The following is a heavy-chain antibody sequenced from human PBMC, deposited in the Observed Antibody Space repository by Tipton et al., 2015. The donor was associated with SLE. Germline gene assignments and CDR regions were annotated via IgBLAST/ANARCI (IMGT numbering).Heavy chain of an antibody. CDR3: ARQMGGSARNYYFDY. J-gene: IGHJ4*02. CDR2: IYYSGST. CDR1: GGSISSSSYY. Sequence: TLSLTCTVSGGSISSSSYYWGWIRQPPGKGLEWIGSIYYSGSTYYNPSLKSRVTISVDMSKNQFSLKLSSVTAADTAVFYCARQMGGSARNYYFDYWGQGTLVTVSS. D-gene: IGHD1-7*01. V-gene: IGHV4-39*01.